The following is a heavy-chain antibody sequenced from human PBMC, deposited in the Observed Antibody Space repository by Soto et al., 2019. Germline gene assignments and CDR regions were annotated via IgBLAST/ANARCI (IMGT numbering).Heavy chain of an antibody. V-gene: IGHV4-59*06. Sequence: SETLSLTCTVSGGSISSYYWSWIRQHPGKGLEWIGYIYYSGSTYYNPSLKSRVTISVDTSKNQFSLKLSSVTAADTAVYYCARAPHYYDSSGYDGRRYYYYYGMDVWGQGTTVTVSS. D-gene: IGHD3-22*01. CDR2: IYYSGST. CDR3: ARAPHYYDSSGYDGRRYYYYYGMDV. CDR1: GGSISSYY. J-gene: IGHJ6*02.